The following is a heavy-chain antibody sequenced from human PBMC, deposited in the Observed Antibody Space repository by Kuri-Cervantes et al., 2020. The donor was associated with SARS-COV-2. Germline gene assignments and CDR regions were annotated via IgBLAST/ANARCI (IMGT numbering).Heavy chain of an antibody. CDR3: ARDIGSGWYDYYYDYGMDV. V-gene: IGHV4-34*01. D-gene: IGHD6-19*01. CDR1: GGSFSGYY. J-gene: IGHJ6*02. CDR2: INHSGST. Sequence: GPLRLSCAVYGGSFSGYYWGWIRQPPGKGLGWIGEINHSGSTNSNPSLKSRVTMSVDTSKNQFPLKLSSVTAAETAVYYCARDIGSGWYDYYYDYGMDVWGQGTTVTVSS.